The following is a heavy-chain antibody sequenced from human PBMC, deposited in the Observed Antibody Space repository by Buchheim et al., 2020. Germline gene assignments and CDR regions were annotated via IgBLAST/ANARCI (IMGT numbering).Heavy chain of an antibody. CDR1: GGSISSGGYY. D-gene: IGHD3-16*01. Sequence: QVQLQESGPGLVKPSQTLSLTCTVSGGSISSGGYYWSWIRQHPGKGLEWIGYIYHSESTDYSPSLKSRVTISVDTSKNQFSLKLSSVTAADTAVYYCARYVLVTGLYYYGLDVWGQGTT. V-gene: IGHV4-31*03. CDR3: ARYVLVTGLYYYGLDV. J-gene: IGHJ6*02. CDR2: IYHSEST.